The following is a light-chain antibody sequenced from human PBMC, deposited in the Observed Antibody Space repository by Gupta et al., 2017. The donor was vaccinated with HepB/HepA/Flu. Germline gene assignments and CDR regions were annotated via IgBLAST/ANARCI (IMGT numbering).Light chain of an antibody. J-gene: IGKJ5*01. CDR3: QQYSKWPIA. CDR1: QSVTTN. CDR2: GAS. Sequence: DIVMTQSPATLSVSPGDRATLSCRASQSVTTNLAWYQHKPGQAPRLLIDGASTRATCIPARFSGSGSGTEFTLTISSLQSEDFAVYYCQQYSKWPIAFGQGTRLEIK. V-gene: IGKV3-15*01.